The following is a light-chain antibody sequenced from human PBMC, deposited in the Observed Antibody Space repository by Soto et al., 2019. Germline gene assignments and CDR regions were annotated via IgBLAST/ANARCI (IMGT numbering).Light chain of an antibody. CDR3: QQLNNYPST. Sequence: IQLTQSPSSLSASVGDRVTITCRASQDISSYLGWYQQKPGKAPKLLIYAASTLQSGVPSRFSCSGSGTDFTLTINSLQPEDFATYFCQQLNNYPSTFGGGTKVEIK. CDR2: AAS. V-gene: IGKV1-9*01. J-gene: IGKJ4*01. CDR1: QDISSY.